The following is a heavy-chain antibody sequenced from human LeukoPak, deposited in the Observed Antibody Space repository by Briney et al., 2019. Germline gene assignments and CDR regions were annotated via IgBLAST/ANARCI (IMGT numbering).Heavy chain of an antibody. Sequence: GGSLRLSCAASGFTFSSYAVSWVRQAPGKGLEWVSAISGSGGSTYYADSVKGRFTISRDNSKNTLYLQMNSLRAEDTAVYYCAKVGMGGGYYVGYFDYWGQGTLVTVSS. V-gene: IGHV3-23*01. D-gene: IGHD3-22*01. CDR3: AKVGMGGGYYVGYFDY. CDR1: GFTFSSYA. CDR2: ISGSGGST. J-gene: IGHJ4*02.